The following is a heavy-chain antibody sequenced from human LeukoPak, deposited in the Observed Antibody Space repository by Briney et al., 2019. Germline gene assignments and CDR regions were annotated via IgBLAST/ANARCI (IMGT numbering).Heavy chain of an antibody. CDR2: IYYSGST. CDR3: ARGPRDSGWL. D-gene: IGHD6-19*01. Sequence: SETLSLTCTVSGGSISSGGYYWSWIRQPPGKGLEWIGYIYYSGSTYYNPSPKSRVTISVDTSKNQFSLKLSSVTAADTAVYYCARGPRDSGWLWGQGTLVTVSS. J-gene: IGHJ4*02. V-gene: IGHV4-30-4*08. CDR1: GGSISSGGYY.